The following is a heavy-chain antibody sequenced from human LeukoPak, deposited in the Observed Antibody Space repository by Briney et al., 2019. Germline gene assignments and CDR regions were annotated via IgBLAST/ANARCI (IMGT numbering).Heavy chain of an antibody. D-gene: IGHD6-19*01. Sequence: SETLSLTCAVSGGSISSHTWWNWVRQPPGRGLEWIGEIYHTGRTNYNASLKSRVTMSVDKSKNQFSLMLRSVTAADTAVYYCAGNSGWYTDSWGRGTLVIVSS. CDR1: GGSISSHTW. CDR3: AGNSGWYTDS. V-gene: IGHV4-4*02. J-gene: IGHJ5*01. CDR2: IYHTGRT.